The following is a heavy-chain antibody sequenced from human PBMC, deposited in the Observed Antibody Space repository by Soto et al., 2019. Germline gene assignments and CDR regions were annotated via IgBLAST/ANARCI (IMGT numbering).Heavy chain of an antibody. CDR2: ITVSSSAI. D-gene: IGHD1-1*01. Sequence: GGSLRLSCAASGFTFSNFNMNWVRQAPGKGLEWVSQITVSSSAIYYADSVKGRFTISRDSAKNSLYLQMNSLRAEDTAMYYCARGPNDFDYWGQGTLVTVSS. CDR3: ARGPNDFDY. CDR1: GFTFSNFN. V-gene: IGHV3-48*01. J-gene: IGHJ4*02.